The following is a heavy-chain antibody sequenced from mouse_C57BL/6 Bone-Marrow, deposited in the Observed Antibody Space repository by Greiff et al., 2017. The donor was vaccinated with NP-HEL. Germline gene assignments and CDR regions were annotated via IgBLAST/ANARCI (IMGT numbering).Heavy chain of an antibody. Sequence: EVQLVESGGGLVQPGGSLSFSCAASGFTFTDYYMSWVRQTPGKALEWLGIISNKANGYTSEYSLYVKGRFTISRDNSQSILYHQMNTLRADDSATYYCARFGYSNGDYWGQGTTLTVSS. D-gene: IGHD2-5*01. CDR3: ARFGYSNGDY. J-gene: IGHJ2*01. CDR2: ISNKANGYTS. V-gene: IGHV7-3*01. CDR1: GFTFTDYY.